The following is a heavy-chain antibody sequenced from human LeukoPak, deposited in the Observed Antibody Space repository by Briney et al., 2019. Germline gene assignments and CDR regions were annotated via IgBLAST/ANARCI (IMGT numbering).Heavy chain of an antibody. Sequence: GGSLRLSCAASGFTFSSYAMSWVRQAPGKGLERVATISISGDSTLYGDSVRGRFSISRDNSKNTLFLQMNHLRAEDTAVYYCTKSGSGWLAYFDCWGQGAQVTVSS. V-gene: IGHV3-23*01. CDR2: ISISGDST. CDR3: TKSGSGWLAYFDC. J-gene: IGHJ4*02. D-gene: IGHD6-19*01. CDR1: GFTFSSYA.